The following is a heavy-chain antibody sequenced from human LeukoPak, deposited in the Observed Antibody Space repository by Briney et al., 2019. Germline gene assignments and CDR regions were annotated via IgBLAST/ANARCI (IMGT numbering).Heavy chain of an antibody. CDR3: ATSSAAVTPIDY. CDR1: GFTFSTYA. CDR2: IRYDGSNK. D-gene: IGHD6-13*01. V-gene: IGHV3-30*02. Sequence: GGSLRLSCAASGFTFSTYAMHWVRQAPGKGLEWVAFIRYDGSNKYYADSVKGRFTISRDNSKNTLYLQMNSLRAEDTAVYYCATSSAAVTPIDYWGQGTLVTVSS. J-gene: IGHJ4*02.